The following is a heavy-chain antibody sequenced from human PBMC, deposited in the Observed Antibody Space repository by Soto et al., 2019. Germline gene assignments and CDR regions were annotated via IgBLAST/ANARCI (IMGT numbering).Heavy chain of an antibody. CDR1: GFTFSSYA. Sequence: EVQLLESGGSLVQPGGSLRLSCAASGFTFSSYAMSWVRQGPGKGLEWVSAISDSGGTTYYADSVKGRFTISRDNSKSTLYLQMNSLRDEDTAIYYCARSSSSSGPWGQGTLVTVPS. CDR2: ISDSGGTT. V-gene: IGHV3-23*01. J-gene: IGHJ4*02. D-gene: IGHD6-6*01. CDR3: ARSSSSSGP.